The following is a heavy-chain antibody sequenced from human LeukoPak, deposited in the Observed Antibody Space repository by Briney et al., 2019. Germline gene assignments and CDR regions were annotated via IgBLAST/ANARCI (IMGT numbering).Heavy chain of an antibody. Sequence: SETLSLTCTVSGGSVSSGSYYWSWIRQPAGKGLEWIGRIYTSGSTNYNPSLKSRVTISVDTSKNQFSLKLSSVTAADTAVYYCARDDGDYWGQGTLVTVSS. CDR2: IYTSGST. CDR3: ARDDGDY. CDR1: GGSVSSGSYY. V-gene: IGHV4-61*02. D-gene: IGHD5-24*01. J-gene: IGHJ4*02.